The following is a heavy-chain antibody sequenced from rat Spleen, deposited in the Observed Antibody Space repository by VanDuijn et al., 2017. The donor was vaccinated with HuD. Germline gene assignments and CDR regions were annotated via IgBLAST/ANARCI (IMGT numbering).Heavy chain of an antibody. V-gene: IGHV5S23*01. J-gene: IGHJ4*01. CDR1: GFTFSSYD. CDR2: ISTGGGNT. CDR3: ARKYWYNVMDA. Sequence: EVQLVESDGGLVQPGRSLKLSCAASGFTFSSYDMAWVRQAPTRGLEWVASISTGGGNTYYRDSVRGRFTISRDDAKSTLYLQMDSLRSEDTATYYCARKYWYNVMDAWGQGASVTVSS. D-gene: IGHD1-5*01.